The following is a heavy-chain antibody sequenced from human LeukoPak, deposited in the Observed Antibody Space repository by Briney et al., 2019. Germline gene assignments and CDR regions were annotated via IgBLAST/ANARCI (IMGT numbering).Heavy chain of an antibody. Sequence: GSLRLSCAASGFTFSSYAMHWVRQAPGKGLEWVAVISYDGSNKYYADSVKGRFTISRDNSKNTLYLQMNSLRAEDTAVYYCAREVGLTYYYDSSGYAYNWFDPWGQGTLVTVSS. V-gene: IGHV3-30-3*01. D-gene: IGHD3-22*01. CDR3: AREVGLTYYYDSSGYAYNWFDP. J-gene: IGHJ5*02. CDR2: ISYDGSNK. CDR1: GFTFSSYA.